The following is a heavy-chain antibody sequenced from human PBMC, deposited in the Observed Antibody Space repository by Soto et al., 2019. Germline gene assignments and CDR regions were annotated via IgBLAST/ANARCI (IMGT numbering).Heavy chain of an antibody. Sequence: QVQLVQSGAEVKKPGSSVKVSCLASRGTFNRYAINWVRQAPGHGLEWLGALVPQFGTPNYAQKFQDRVTIVADESTKTASMKLRGLTSDDSAVYYCARQNRDTPMVPFDVWGQGTLVTVSS. D-gene: IGHD5-18*01. CDR2: LVPQFGTP. CDR3: ARQNRDTPMVPFDV. CDR1: RGTFNRYA. V-gene: IGHV1-69*01. J-gene: IGHJ4*02.